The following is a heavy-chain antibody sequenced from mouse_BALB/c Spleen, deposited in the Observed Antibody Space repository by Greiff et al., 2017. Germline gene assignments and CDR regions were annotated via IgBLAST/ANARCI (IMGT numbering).Heavy chain of an antibody. Sequence: DVKLVESGGGLVKPGGSLKLSCAASGFTFSDYYMYWVRQTPEKRLEWVATISDGGSYTYYPDSVKGRYTIARDNAKNNLYLQMSSLKSEDTAMYYCARDQQLRLRSFFAYWGQGTLVTVSA. CDR3: ARDQQLRLRSFFAY. CDR2: ISDGGSYT. D-gene: IGHD3-2*02. V-gene: IGHV5-4*02. CDR1: GFTFSDYY. J-gene: IGHJ3*01.